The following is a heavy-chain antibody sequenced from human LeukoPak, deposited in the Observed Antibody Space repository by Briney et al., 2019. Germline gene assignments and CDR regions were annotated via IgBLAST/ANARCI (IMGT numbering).Heavy chain of an antibody. Sequence: ASVKVSCTASGYTFTGYYMHWVRQAPGQGLEWMGRINPNSGGTNYAQKLQGRVTMTTDTSTSTAYMELRSLRSDDTAVYYCARDYYDSSGYFDYWGQGTLVTVSS. J-gene: IGHJ4*02. CDR3: ARDYYDSSGYFDY. V-gene: IGHV1-2*06. D-gene: IGHD3-22*01. CDR2: INPNSGGT. CDR1: GYTFTGYY.